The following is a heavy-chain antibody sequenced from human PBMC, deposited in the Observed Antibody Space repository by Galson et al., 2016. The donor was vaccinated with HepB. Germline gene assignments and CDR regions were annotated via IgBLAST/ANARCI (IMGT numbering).Heavy chain of an antibody. CDR3: VTEGYYGMDV. V-gene: IGHV3-74*01. J-gene: IGHJ6*02. CDR2: IHFDGFNT. Sequence: SLRLSCAASGFTFSSYLMHWVRQAPGKGLVWVSRIHFDGFNTIYADSVKGRFTISRDNAKNTLYLQMNSLRAEDTAVYCCVTEGYYGMDVWGQGTTVTVSS. CDR1: GFTFSSYL.